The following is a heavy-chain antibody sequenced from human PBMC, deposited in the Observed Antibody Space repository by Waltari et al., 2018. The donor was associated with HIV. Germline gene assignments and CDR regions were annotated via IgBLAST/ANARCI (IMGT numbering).Heavy chain of an antibody. Sequence: QVQLVQSGAEVKKPGASVKVSCKASAYIFNSNYGITWVRQAPGQGLEWMGWISVYNGNTNYAKKLQGRITMTTDTSTRTTYMELRSLRSDDMAVYYCARDRADDILTGPLGPWGQGTLVTVSS. CDR1: AYIFNSNYG. D-gene: IGHD3-9*01. J-gene: IGHJ5*02. V-gene: IGHV1-18*03. CDR3: ARDRADDILTGPLGP. CDR2: ISVYNGNT.